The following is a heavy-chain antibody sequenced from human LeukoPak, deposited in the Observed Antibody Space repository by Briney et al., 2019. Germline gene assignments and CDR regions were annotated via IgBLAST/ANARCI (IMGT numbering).Heavy chain of an antibody. CDR3: ARVGQGCFDL. Sequence: PSETLSLTCTVSGGSISTYYWSWIRQPPGKGLGWLGYIDYSGSTNYSPSLKSRVTISVDTSKNQFSLRLSSVTAADTAAYYCARVGQGCFDLWGRGTLVTVSS. J-gene: IGHJ2*01. CDR2: IDYSGST. V-gene: IGHV4-59*01. CDR1: GGSISTYY.